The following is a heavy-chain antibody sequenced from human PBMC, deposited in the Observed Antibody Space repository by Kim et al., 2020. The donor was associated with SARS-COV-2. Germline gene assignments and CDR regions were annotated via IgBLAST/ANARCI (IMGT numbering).Heavy chain of an antibody. Sequence: GGSLRLSCAASGFTFSSYWMTWVRQAPGKGLEWVANIKQDGNQKYYVDSVKGRFTISRENAKNSLYLQMNSLIAEDTAVYYCARDGDLYSSGKDAFDIWG. CDR3: ARDGDLYSSGKDAFDI. J-gene: IGHJ3*02. CDR2: IKQDGNQK. CDR1: GFTFSSYW. D-gene: IGHD6-19*01. V-gene: IGHV3-7*01.